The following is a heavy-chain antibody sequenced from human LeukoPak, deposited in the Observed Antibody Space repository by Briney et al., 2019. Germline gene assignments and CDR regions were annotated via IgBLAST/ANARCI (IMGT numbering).Heavy chain of an antibody. CDR2: IYYSGST. V-gene: IGHV4-39*01. D-gene: IGHD3-22*01. CDR3: ARQSITMIVVVAYFDL. CDR1: GGSISSSSYY. Sequence: PSETLSLTCTVSGGSISSSSYYWGWIRQPPGKGLEWIGCIYYSGSTYYNPSLKSRVPISVDTSKNQFSLKLSSVTAADTAVYYCARQSITMIVVVAYFDLWGRGTLVTVSS. J-gene: IGHJ2*01.